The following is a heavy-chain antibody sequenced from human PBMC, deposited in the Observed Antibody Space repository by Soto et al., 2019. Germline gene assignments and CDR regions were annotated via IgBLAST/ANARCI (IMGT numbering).Heavy chain of an antibody. V-gene: IGHV3-74*01. J-gene: IGHJ6*02. CDR2: INSNGSST. CDR3: AREEGAAFYYDGMDV. Sequence: AVVSLRLSWTASEVTFSSYGILWIRQTPGKGLEWVSGINSNGSSTNYADSVKGRFTISRDNAKNTLYLHMNSLRAEDTAVYYCAREEGAAFYYDGMDVWGQGTTVTVSS. CDR1: EVTFSSYG.